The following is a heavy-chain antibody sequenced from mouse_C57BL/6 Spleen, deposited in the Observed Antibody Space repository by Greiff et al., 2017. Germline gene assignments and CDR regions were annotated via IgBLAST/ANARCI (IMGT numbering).Heavy chain of an antibody. CDR1: GFSLTSYG. V-gene: IGHV2-5*01. CDR3: AKIRTGAVAMDY. J-gene: IGHJ4*01. D-gene: IGHD4-1*01. Sequence: QVQLQQSGPGLVQPSQSLSITCTVSGFSLTSYGVHWVRQSPGKGLEWLGVIWRGGSTDYNAAFMSRLSITEDNSKSQVFFKMNSLQADDTAIYYCAKIRTGAVAMDYWGQGTSVTVSS. CDR2: IWRGGST.